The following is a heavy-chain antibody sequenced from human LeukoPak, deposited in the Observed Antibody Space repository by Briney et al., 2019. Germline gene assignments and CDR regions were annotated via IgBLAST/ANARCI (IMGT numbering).Heavy chain of an antibody. J-gene: IGHJ4*02. CDR1: GGSISSYY. CDR3: ARGSKGGSGSYLPIDY. D-gene: IGHD3-10*01. Sequence: SETLSLTCTVSGGSISSYYWSWIRQPPGKGLEWIGNIFYSGSTNYNPSLKSRVTISVDTSKNQFSLKLSSVTAADTAVYYCARGSKGGSGSYLPIDYWGQGTLVTVSS. V-gene: IGHV4-59*01. CDR2: IFYSGST.